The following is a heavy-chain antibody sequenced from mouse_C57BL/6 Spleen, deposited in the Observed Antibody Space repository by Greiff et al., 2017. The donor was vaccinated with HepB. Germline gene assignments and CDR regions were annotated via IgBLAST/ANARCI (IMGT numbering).Heavy chain of an antibody. J-gene: IGHJ3*01. CDR1: GYTFTSYG. D-gene: IGHD2-4*01. CDR2: IYPRSGNT. V-gene: IGHV1-81*01. CDR3: AREGDYDSFAY. Sequence: VQLQQSGAELARPGASVKLSYKASGYTFTSYGISWVKQRTGQGLEWIGEIYPRSGNTYYNEKFKGKATLTADKSSSTAYMELRSLTSEDSAVYFCAREGDYDSFAYWGQGTLVTVSA.